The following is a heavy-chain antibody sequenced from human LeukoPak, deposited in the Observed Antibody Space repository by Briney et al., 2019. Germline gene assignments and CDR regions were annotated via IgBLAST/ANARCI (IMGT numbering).Heavy chain of an antibody. D-gene: IGHD2-8*01. CDR3: ARSAMAPFDY. CDR1: GFTFSNHG. V-gene: IGHV3-72*01. CDR2: SRNKGNSYST. J-gene: IGHJ4*02. Sequence: GGSLRLSCAASGFTFSNHGMTWVRQAPGKGLEWVGRSRNKGNSYSTDHAASVKGRFTISRDESKNSLYLQMNSLQTEDTGVYYCARSAMAPFDYWGQGTLVTVSS.